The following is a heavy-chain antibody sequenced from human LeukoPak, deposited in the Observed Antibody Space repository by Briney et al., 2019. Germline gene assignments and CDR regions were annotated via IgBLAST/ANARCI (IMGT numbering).Heavy chain of an antibody. CDR2: IIPILGIA. D-gene: IGHD3-16*02. Sequence: ASVKVSCKASGGTFSSYAISWVRQAPGQGLEWMGRIIPILGIANYAQKFQGRVTITADKSTSTAYMELSSLRSEDTAVYYCAREGLSRAFDYWGQGPLVTVSP. J-gene: IGHJ4*02. CDR1: GGTFSSYA. CDR3: AREGLSRAFDY. V-gene: IGHV1-69*04.